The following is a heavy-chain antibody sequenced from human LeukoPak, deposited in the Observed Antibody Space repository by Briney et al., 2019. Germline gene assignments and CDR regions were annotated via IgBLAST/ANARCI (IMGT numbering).Heavy chain of an antibody. D-gene: IGHD5-12*01. CDR3: ARMGLIVATIYFDY. Sequence: SETLSLTCAVYGGSFSGYYWSWIRQPPGKGLEWIGEINHSGSTNYNPSLKSRVTISVDTSKNQFSLKLSSVTAADTAVHYCARMGLIVATIYFDYWGQGTLVTVSS. V-gene: IGHV4-34*01. J-gene: IGHJ4*02. CDR2: INHSGST. CDR1: GGSFSGYY.